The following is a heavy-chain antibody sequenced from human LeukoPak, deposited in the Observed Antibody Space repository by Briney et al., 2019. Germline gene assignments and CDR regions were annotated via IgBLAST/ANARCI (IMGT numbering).Heavy chain of an antibody. D-gene: IGHD3-10*01. Sequence: PGGSLRLSCAASGFTFSSSVMYWVRQAPGRGLEWVAIISNDGSYKYYADSVKGRFTISRDNSKNTLYLQMNSLRAEDTAVYYCARDVGHYYYYYGMDVWGQGTTVTVSS. CDR2: ISNDGSYK. V-gene: IGHV3-30*04. CDR3: ARDVGHYYYYYGMDV. J-gene: IGHJ6*02. CDR1: GFTFSSSV.